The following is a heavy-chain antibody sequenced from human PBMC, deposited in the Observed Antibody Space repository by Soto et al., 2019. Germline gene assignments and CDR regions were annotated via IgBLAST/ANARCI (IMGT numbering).Heavy chain of an antibody. CDR1: GYRFTNFW. J-gene: IGHJ3*02. CDR2: IYPGDSDT. Sequence: GESLKISCTGSGYRFTNFWIGWVRQMPGKGLEWMGIIYPGDSDTTYGPSFEGQVTFSADRSTSTAYLEWSSLRASDTAMYYCAKAYSGDSNDAFDIWGQGTLVTVSS. D-gene: IGHD1-26*01. V-gene: IGHV5-51*01. CDR3: AKAYSGDSNDAFDI.